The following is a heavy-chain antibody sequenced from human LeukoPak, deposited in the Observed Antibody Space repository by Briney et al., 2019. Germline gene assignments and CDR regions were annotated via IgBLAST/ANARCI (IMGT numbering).Heavy chain of an antibody. V-gene: IGHV4-39*01. CDR3: ARQTGSGLFILP. J-gene: IGHJ4*02. CDR2: IYYSGNT. D-gene: IGHD3/OR15-3a*01. CDR1: GGSIFSSNSY. Sequence: SGTLSLTCTVSGGSIFSSNSYWGWIRQPPGKGLEWIGSIYYSGNTYYNASLKSQVSISIDTSKNQFSLRLTSVTAADTAVYYCARQTGSGLFILPGGQGTLVTVSS.